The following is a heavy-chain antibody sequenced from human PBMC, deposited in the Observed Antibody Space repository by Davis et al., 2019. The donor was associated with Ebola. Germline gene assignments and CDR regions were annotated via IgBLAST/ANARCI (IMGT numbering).Heavy chain of an antibody. CDR3: ARETGVDTAMAYKYYFDY. V-gene: IGHV1-69*04. Sequence: SVKVSCKASGGTFSSYAISWVRQAPGQGLEWMGRIIPILGIANYAQKFQGRVTITADKSTSTAYMELSSLRSEDTAVYYCARETGVDTAMAYKYYFDYWGQGTLVTVSS. CDR2: IIPILGIA. CDR1: GGTFSSYA. D-gene: IGHD5-18*01. J-gene: IGHJ4*02.